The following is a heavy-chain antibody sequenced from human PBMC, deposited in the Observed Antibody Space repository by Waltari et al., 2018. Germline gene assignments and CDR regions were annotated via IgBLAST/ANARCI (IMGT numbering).Heavy chain of an antibody. D-gene: IGHD3-10*01. CDR1: GFTFSSYS. V-gene: IGHV3-21*01. CDR2: ISSSSSYI. CDR3: ARDITSMVRGVPFDY. Sequence: EVQLVESGGGLVKPGGSLRLSCAASGFTFSSYSMNWVRQAPGKGLEWVSSISSSSSYIYYADSVKGRFTISRDNAKNSLYLQMNSLRAEDTAVYYCARDITSMVRGVPFDYWGQGTLVTVSS. J-gene: IGHJ4*02.